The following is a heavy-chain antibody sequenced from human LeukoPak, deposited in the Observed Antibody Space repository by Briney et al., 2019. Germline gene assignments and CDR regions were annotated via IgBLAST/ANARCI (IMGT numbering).Heavy chain of an antibody. Sequence: PGGSLRLSCAASGFTFSSYSMNWVRQAPGKGLEWVSYISSSSSTIYYADSVKGRFTISRDNAKNSLYLQMNSLRAEDTAVYYCARVWFGELSPYFDYWGQGTLVTVSS. CDR2: ISSSSSTI. D-gene: IGHD3-10*01. V-gene: IGHV3-48*04. CDR3: ARVWFGELSPYFDY. J-gene: IGHJ4*02. CDR1: GFTFSSYS.